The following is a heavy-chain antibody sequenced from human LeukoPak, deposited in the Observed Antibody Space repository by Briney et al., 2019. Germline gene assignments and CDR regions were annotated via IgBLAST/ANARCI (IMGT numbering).Heavy chain of an antibody. V-gene: IGHV1-18*01. CDR1: GYTFTSYG. CDR2: ISAYNGNT. CDR3: AREMIVGATGGWFDP. Sequence: ASVKVSCKASGYTFTSYGISWVRQAPGQGLEWMEWISAYNGNTNHAQKLQGRVTMTTDTSTSTAYMELRSLRSDDTAVYYCAREMIVGATGGWFDPWGQGTLVTVSS. J-gene: IGHJ5*02. D-gene: IGHD1-26*01.